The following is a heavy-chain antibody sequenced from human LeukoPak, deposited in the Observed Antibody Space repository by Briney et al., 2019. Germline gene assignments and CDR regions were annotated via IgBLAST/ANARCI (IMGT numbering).Heavy chain of an antibody. Sequence: SETLSLTCAVYGGSFSGYYWSWIRQPPGKGLEWIGEINHSGSTNYNPSLKSRVTISVDTSKTPFSLKLSSGTAADTAVYYCARGREPLITMVRGVIYYFDYWGQGTLVTVSS. CDR2: INHSGST. CDR1: GGSFSGYY. J-gene: IGHJ4*02. D-gene: IGHD3-10*01. V-gene: IGHV4-34*01. CDR3: ARGREPLITMVRGVIYYFDY.